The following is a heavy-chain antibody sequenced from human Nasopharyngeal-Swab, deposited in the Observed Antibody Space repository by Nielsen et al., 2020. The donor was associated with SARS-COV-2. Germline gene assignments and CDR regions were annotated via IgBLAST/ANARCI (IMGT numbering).Heavy chain of an antibody. D-gene: IGHD1-14*01. CDR3: ARERWRDHDFDA. CDR1: GFTLSSYE. Sequence: GGSLRLSCAASGFTLSSYEMNWVRQAPGKGLEWISSISSTGSTIYNADSVKGRFTVSRENAKNSMFLQMISLRAEDTAVYYCARERWRDHDFDAWGQGTLVIVSS. J-gene: IGHJ4*02. CDR2: ISSTGSTI. V-gene: IGHV3-48*03.